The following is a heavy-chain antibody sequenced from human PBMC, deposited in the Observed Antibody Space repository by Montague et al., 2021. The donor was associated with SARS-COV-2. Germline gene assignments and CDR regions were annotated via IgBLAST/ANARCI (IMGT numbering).Heavy chain of an antibody. CDR1: GFIFSSYG. J-gene: IGHJ3*02. CDR2: IWYDGSNK. V-gene: IGHV3-33*01. Sequence: SLRLSCAASGFIFSSYGMHWVRQAPGKGLEWVAVIWYDGSNKYYADSVKGRFTISRDNSKNTLYLQMNSLRAEDTAVYYCARGLPPDDGSGSYDAFDIWGQGTMVTVSS. D-gene: IGHD3-10*01. CDR3: ARGLPPDDGSGSYDAFDI.